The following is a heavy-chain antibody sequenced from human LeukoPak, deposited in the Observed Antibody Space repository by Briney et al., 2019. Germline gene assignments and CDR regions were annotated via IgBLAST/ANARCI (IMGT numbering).Heavy chain of an antibody. CDR1: GGSFSGYY. J-gene: IGHJ6*02. Sequence: PSETLSLTCAVYGGSFSGYYWSWIRQPPGKGLEWIGEINHSGSTNYNPSLKSRVTISVDTSKNQFSLKLSSVTAADTAVYYCARVGRTYYYGSGSRLGGMDVSGQGTTVTVSS. CDR2: INHSGST. CDR3: ARVGRTYYYGSGSRLGGMDV. D-gene: IGHD3-10*01. V-gene: IGHV4-34*01.